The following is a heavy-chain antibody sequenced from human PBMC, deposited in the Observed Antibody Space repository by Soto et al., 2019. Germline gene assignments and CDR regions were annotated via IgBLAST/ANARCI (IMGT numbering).Heavy chain of an antibody. CDR3: ASDYYDSRGYYKRSTPKFDY. CDR2: ISPIFGTA. D-gene: IGHD3-22*01. Sequence: QVQLVQSGAEVKKPGSSVKVSCKASGGTFSSYAISWMRQAPGQGLECMGGISPIFGTANYAQKFQGRVTITADESTSTAYMELSSLRSEDTVVHYCASDYYDSRGYYKRSTPKFDYWGQGTLVTVSS. J-gene: IGHJ4*02. CDR1: GGTFSSYA. V-gene: IGHV1-69*01.